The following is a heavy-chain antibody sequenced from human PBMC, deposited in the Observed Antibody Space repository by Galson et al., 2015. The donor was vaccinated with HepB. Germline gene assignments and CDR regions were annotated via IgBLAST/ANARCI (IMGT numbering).Heavy chain of an antibody. Sequence: TLSLTCTVSGGSISSGSYYWSWIRQPAGKGLEWIGRIYTSGSTNYNPSLKSRVTMSVDTSKNQFSLKLSSVTAADTAVYYCARDPKYYYDSSDGPWWGQGTLVTVSS. J-gene: IGHJ4*02. CDR1: GGSISSGSYY. V-gene: IGHV4-61*02. CDR3: ARDPKYYYDSSDGPW. D-gene: IGHD3-22*01. CDR2: IYTSGST.